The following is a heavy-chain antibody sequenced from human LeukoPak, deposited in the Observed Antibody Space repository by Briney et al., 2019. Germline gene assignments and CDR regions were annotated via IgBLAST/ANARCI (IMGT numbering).Heavy chain of an antibody. J-gene: IGHJ4*02. CDR3: ATGRAAAGPVDFDY. D-gene: IGHD6-13*01. Sequence: SETLSLTCGVFGGSFSDSYWTWIRQPPGKGLEWIGEINHSGSTNYNPSLKSRVTISVDTSKNQFSLKLSSVTAADTAVYYCATGRAAAGPVDFDYWGQGTLVTVSS. CDR2: INHSGST. CDR1: GGSFSDSY. V-gene: IGHV4-34*01.